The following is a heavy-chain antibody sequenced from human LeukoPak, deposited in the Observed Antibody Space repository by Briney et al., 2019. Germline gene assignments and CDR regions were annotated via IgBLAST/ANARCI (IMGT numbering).Heavy chain of an antibody. D-gene: IGHD3-9*01. CDR2: ISCDGSNK. J-gene: IGHJ4*02. CDR1: GFTFSSYA. CDR3: ARDLELRYFDCPDY. V-gene: IGHV3-30-3*01. Sequence: PGGSLRLSCAASGFTFSSYAMHWVRQAPGKGLEWVAVISCDGSNKYYADSVKGRFTISRDNSKNTLYLQMNSLRAEDTAVYYCARDLELRYFDCPDYWGQGTLVTVSS.